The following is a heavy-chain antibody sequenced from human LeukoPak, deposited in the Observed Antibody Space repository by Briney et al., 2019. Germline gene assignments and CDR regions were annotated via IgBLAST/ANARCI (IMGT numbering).Heavy chain of an antibody. V-gene: IGHV4-61*02. D-gene: IGHD4-23*01. Sequence: SETLSLTCTVSGGSISSGSYYWSWIRQPAGKGLEWIGRIYTSGSTNYNPSLKSRVTISVDTSKNQFSLKLSSVTAADTAVYYCARAEGRRWYPDAFDMWGQGTMVTVSS. J-gene: IGHJ3*02. CDR1: GGSISSGSYY. CDR2: IYTSGST. CDR3: ARAEGRRWYPDAFDM.